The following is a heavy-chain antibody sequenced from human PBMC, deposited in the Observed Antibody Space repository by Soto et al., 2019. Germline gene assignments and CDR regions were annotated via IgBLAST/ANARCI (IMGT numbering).Heavy chain of an antibody. CDR3: AHTMAPRIFDS. CDR1: GFSLITSGVG. V-gene: IGHV2-5*02. Sequence: QITLKEAGPTLVKPTQTLTLTCSFSGFSLITSGVGVGWIRQPPGKALEWLALIYWDDDTGYSTSLRSRLTITKDTSRNPVVLTMTTMDPAHTATYSCAHTMAPRIFDSWGQGTLVTVSS. J-gene: IGHJ4*02. CDR2: IYWDDDT.